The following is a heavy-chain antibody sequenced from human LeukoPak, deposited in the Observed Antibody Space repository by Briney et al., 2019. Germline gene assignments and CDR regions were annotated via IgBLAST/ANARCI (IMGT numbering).Heavy chain of an antibody. CDR1: GYTFTGYY. Sequence: ASVKVSRKASGYTFTGYYMHWVRQAPGQGLEWMGRINPNSGGTNYAQKFQGRVTMTRDTSISTAYMELSRLRSDDTAVYYCARGDGYNSGFDYWGQGTLVTVSS. CDR3: ARGDGYNSGFDY. V-gene: IGHV1-2*06. J-gene: IGHJ4*02. CDR2: INPNSGGT. D-gene: IGHD5-24*01.